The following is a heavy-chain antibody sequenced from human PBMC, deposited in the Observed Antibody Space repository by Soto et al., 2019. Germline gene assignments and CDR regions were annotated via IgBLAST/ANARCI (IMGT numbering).Heavy chain of an antibody. CDR3: ARNFDY. CDR2: IYHSGGT. V-gene: IGHV4-4*02. Sequence: SETLSLTCAVSGGSMITPNWWSWVRQPPGKGLEWIGEIYHSGGTNYNPSLKSRVTISVDKSKIQFSLMLNSVTAADTAVYYCARNFDYWGQGIMVTVSS. CDR1: GGSMITPNW. J-gene: IGHJ4*02.